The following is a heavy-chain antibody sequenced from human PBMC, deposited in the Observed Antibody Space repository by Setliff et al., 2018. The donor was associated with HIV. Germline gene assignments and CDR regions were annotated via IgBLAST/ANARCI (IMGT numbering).Heavy chain of an antibody. CDR3: AKGRAYGYHRGTFNI. CDR2: IYAGDSDT. D-gene: IGHD5-18*01. V-gene: IGHV5-51*01. J-gene: IGHJ3*02. CDR1: GDNFPTYW. Sequence: GESLKISCVVSGDNFPTYWIAWVRQMPGKGLEYMGIIYAGDSDTRYNPSFQGRVTISADRSISTAYLQWTSLRASDTGIYFCAKGRAYGYHRGTFNIWGQGTMVTVS.